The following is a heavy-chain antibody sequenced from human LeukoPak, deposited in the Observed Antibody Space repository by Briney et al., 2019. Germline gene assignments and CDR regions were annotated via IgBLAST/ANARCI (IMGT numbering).Heavy chain of an antibody. CDR1: GGSISSGDYY. CDR3: ARVDIAAAGTTDYYYMDV. D-gene: IGHD6-13*01. Sequence: SETLSLTCTVSGGSISSGDYYWSWIRQPPGKGLEWIGYIYYSGSTYYNPSLKSRVTISVDTSKTQFSLKLSSVTAADTAVYYCARVDIAAAGTTDYYYMDVWGKGTTVTVSS. J-gene: IGHJ6*03. CDR2: IYYSGST. V-gene: IGHV4-30-4*08.